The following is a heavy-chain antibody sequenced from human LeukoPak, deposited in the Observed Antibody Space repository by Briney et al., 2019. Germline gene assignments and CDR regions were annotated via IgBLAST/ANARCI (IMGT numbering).Heavy chain of an antibody. CDR3: ARDRSVVPAAVDY. Sequence: SQTLSLTCTVSGGSISSGGYYWSWIRQPPGKGLEWIGYIYHSESTYYNPSLKSRVTISVDRSKNQFSLKLSSVTAADTAVYYCARDRSVVPAAVDYWGQGTLVTVSS. V-gene: IGHV4-30-2*01. D-gene: IGHD2-2*01. J-gene: IGHJ4*02. CDR2: IYHSEST. CDR1: GGSISSGGYY.